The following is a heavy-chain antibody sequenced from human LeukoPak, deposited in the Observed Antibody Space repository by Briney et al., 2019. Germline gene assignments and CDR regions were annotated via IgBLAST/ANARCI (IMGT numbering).Heavy chain of an antibody. D-gene: IGHD3-22*01. V-gene: IGHV3-72*01. Sequence: GGSLRLSCAAFGFTFSDHYMDWVRQAPGMGLEWVGRSRNKGSGYTTEYAASVKGRLTISRDDSKNSVYLQMNSLRAEDTAVYYCAREGRNYYDSSGHSGTFDYWGQGTLVTVSS. CDR3: AREGRNYYDSSGHSGTFDY. CDR2: SRNKGSGYTT. CDR1: GFTFSDHY. J-gene: IGHJ4*02.